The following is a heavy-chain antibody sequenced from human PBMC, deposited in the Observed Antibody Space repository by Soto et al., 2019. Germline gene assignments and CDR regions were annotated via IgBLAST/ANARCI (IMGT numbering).Heavy chain of an antibody. D-gene: IGHD2-2*01. CDR1: GFTFSSYG. J-gene: IGHJ4*02. V-gene: IGHV3-30*18. Sequence: QVQLVESGGGVVQPGRSLRLSCAASGFTFSSYGMHWVRQAPGKGLEWVAVISYDGSNKYYADSVKGRFTISRDNSXXTLYLQMNSLRAEDTAVYYCAKDPRIVLVPAALGNWGQGTLVTVSS. CDR3: AKDPRIVLVPAALGN. CDR2: ISYDGSNK.